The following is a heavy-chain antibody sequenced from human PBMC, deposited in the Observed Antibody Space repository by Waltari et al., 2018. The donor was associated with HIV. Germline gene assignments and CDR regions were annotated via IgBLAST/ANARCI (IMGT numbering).Heavy chain of an antibody. J-gene: IGHJ4*02. D-gene: IGHD3-22*01. CDR3: AKDDSTGSSGYYPFHY. V-gene: IGHV3-23*04. Sequence: EVQMVESGGGLVQPGGYLSLPCAAPGFTFTNYAINWVRQAPGKGWGWFSAISCIGGRTYYADSVKGRFTISRENSKNTLYLQMNSLRAEDTALYYCAKDDSTGSSGYYPFHYWGQGTLITVSS. CDR1: GFTFTNYA. CDR2: ISCIGGRT.